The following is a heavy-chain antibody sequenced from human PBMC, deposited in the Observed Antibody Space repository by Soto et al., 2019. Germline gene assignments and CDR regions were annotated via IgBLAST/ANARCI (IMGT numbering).Heavy chain of an antibody. V-gene: IGHV3-23*01. CDR3: AKGGGSCCFDN. CDR2: ICGGGGNST. CDR1: GFTFSTYA. Sequence: EVQLLESGGGLVQPGGSLRLSCAASGFTFSTYAMSWVRQAPGKGLEWVSAICGGGGNSTFYGDSVRGRFTISRDNSKHTLYLQMNSLGAEDTAVYFCAKGGGSCCFDNWGQGTLVTVSS. J-gene: IGHJ4*02. D-gene: IGHD2-15*01.